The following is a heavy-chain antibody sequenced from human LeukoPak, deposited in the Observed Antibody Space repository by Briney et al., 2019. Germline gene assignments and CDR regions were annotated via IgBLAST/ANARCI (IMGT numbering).Heavy chain of an antibody. CDR3: ARLLTGGATAKGSDY. J-gene: IGHJ4*02. D-gene: IGHD1-26*01. Sequence: SETLSLTCTVSGGSISSSSYYWGWIRQPPGKGLEWIGSIYYSGSNYYNPSLKSRVIISVDTSKNQYSLKLSSVTAADTAVYYCARLLTGGATAKGSDYWGQGTLVTVSS. CDR1: GGSISSSSYY. V-gene: IGHV4-39*01. CDR2: IYYSGSN.